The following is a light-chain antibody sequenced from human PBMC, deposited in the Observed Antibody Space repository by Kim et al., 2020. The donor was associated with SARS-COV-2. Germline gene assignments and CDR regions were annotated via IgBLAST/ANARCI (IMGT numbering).Light chain of an antibody. J-gene: IGLJ3*02. Sequence: QSVLTQPPSVSGAPGQRVTISCTGSSSNIGAGYDVHWYQQLPGTAPKLLIYADTNRPSEVPDRFSGSKSGTSASLAITGLQAEDEADYYCQSYDNSLSVWVFGGGTQLTVL. CDR3: QSYDNSLSVWV. V-gene: IGLV1-40*01. CDR2: ADT. CDR1: SSNIGAGYD.